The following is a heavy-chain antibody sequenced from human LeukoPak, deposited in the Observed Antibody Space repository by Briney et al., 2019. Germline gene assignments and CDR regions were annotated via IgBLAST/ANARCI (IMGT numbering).Heavy chain of an antibody. CDR1: GGSISSSY. Sequence: SETLSLTCTVSGGSISSSYWSWIRQPPGKGLEWIGSIYYSGGTNYNPSLKSRVTISVEASKNQTSRKLRSVTAADTAVYYCARQALLRDAFDIWGQGTMVTVSS. J-gene: IGHJ3*02. V-gene: IGHV4-59*08. CDR2: IYYSGGT. D-gene: IGHD3-10*01. CDR3: ARQALLRDAFDI.